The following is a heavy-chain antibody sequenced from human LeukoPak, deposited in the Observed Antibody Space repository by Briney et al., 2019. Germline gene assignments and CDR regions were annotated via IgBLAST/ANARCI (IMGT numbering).Heavy chain of an antibody. CDR1: GYSFTSYW. Sequence: GESLKISCKGSGYSFTSYWIGWVRQMPGKGLEWMGIMYPGDSDTRYSPSFQGQVTISADKSISTAYLQWSSLKASDTAMYYCARQAYYGSGSYYNKNYYYYMDVWGKGTTVTVSS. V-gene: IGHV5-51*01. D-gene: IGHD3-10*01. J-gene: IGHJ6*03. CDR2: MYPGDSDT. CDR3: ARQAYYGSGSYYNKNYYYYMDV.